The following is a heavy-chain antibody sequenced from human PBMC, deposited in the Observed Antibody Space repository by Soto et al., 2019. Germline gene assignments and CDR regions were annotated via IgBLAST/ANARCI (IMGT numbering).Heavy chain of an antibody. CDR2: IIPIFGTA. J-gene: IGHJ6*02. CDR3: AVSVLRYFDWSEAGLYYYYYGMDV. D-gene: IGHD3-9*01. CDR1: GGTFSSCA. Sequence: GASVKVSCKASGGTFSSCAISCVRQAPGQGLEWMGGIIPIFGTANYAQKFQGRVTITADESTSTAYMELSSLRSEDTAVYYCAVSVLRYFDWSEAGLYYYYYGMDVWGQGTTVTVSS. V-gene: IGHV1-69*13.